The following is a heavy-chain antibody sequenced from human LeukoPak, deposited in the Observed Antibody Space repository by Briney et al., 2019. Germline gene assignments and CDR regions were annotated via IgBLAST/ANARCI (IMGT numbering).Heavy chain of an antibody. CDR1: GCPKTTDY. CDR3: WRDENWFCP. CDR2: VSYTEST. V-gene: IGHV4-59*01. J-gene: IGHJ5*02. Sequence: PSETLTLTCIVSGCPKTTDYWSWIRQSPGKGLEWIGSVSYTESTKYNPSLESRLTITLSTSDNHFLLKLTFVLTADAAAVYCWRDENWFCPWGQGALVTVSP.